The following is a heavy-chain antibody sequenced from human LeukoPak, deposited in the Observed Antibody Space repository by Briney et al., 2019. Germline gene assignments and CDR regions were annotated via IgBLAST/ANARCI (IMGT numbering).Heavy chain of an antibody. CDR1: GYTFTSYG. CDR3: ARAQREYYDSSGYYRTDENWFDP. V-gene: IGHV1-18*01. CDR2: ISAYNGNT. D-gene: IGHD3-22*01. Sequence: ASVTVSCKASGYTFTSYGISWVRQAPGQGLEWMGWISAYNGNTNYAQKLQGRVTMTTDTSTSTAYMELRSLRSDDTAVYYCARAQREYYDSSGYYRTDENWFDPWGQGTLVTVSS. J-gene: IGHJ5*02.